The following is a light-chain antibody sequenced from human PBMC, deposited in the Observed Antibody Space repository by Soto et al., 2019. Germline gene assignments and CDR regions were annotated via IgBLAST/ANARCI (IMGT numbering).Light chain of an antibody. Sequence: QSSLAQPPSASGFPGQSITISCTGTSSYVGYYDYVSWYQQHPGKTPNLVIYEVTKRPSGDPDRVSASKSDNTASLTVTGLRAEDEADYYCTSCAGSNNFGFGGGTKVTVL. J-gene: IGLJ1*01. CDR3: TSCAGSNNFG. CDR2: EVT. CDR1: SSYVGYYDY. V-gene: IGLV2-8*01.